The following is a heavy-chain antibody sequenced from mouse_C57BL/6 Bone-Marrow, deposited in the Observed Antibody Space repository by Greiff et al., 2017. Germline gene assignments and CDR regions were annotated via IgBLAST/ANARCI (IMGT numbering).Heavy chain of an antibody. D-gene: IGHD2-4*01. Sequence: EVQLVESGGGLVKPGGSLKLSCAASGFTFSSYAMSWVRQTPEKRLEWVATISDGGSYTYYPDNVKGRFTISRDNAKNNLYLQMSHLKSEDTAMYYCAREGGYDYEDYWGQGTTLTVSS. CDR1: GFTFSSYA. CDR3: AREGGYDYEDY. V-gene: IGHV5-4*01. J-gene: IGHJ2*01. CDR2: ISDGGSYT.